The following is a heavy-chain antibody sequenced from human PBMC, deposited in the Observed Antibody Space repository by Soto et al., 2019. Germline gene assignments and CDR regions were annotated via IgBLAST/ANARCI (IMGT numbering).Heavy chain of an antibody. J-gene: IGHJ6*02. V-gene: IGHV5-51*01. D-gene: IGHD2-21*02. CDR2: IYPGDSDT. CDR3: ARRPAYCGGDCYFYYYYGMDV. Sequence: GESLKISCKGSGYSFTSYWIGWVRQMPGKGLEWMGIIYPGDSDTRYSPYFQGQVTISADKSISTAYLQWSSLKASDSAMYYCARRPAYCGGDCYFYYYYGMDVWGQGTTVTVSS. CDR1: GYSFTSYW.